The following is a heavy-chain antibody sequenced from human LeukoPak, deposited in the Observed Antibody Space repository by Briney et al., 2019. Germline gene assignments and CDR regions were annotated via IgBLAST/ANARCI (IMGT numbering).Heavy chain of an antibody. D-gene: IGHD4-23*01. CDR3: ARSVVRGTVFDY. Sequence: PSQTLSLTCTVSGGSIGSGGYYWSWIRQHPGKGLEWIGYIYYSGSTYYNPSLESRVTISVDTSKNQFSLKLSSVTAADTAVYYCARSVVRGTVFDYWGQGTLVTVSS. J-gene: IGHJ4*02. CDR2: IYYSGST. V-gene: IGHV4-31*03. CDR1: GGSIGSGGYY.